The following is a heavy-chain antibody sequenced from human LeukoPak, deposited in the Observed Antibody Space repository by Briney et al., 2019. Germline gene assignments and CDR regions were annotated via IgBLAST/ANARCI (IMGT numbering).Heavy chain of an antibody. CDR2: IYTSGST. Sequence: SETLSLTCTVSGGSFSSYYWSWIRQPAGKGLEWIGRIYTSGSTNYNPSLKSRVTMSVDTSKNQFSLKLSSVTAADTAVYYCARDEHYYDSSGYSKPLDYWGQGTLVTVSS. D-gene: IGHD3-22*01. V-gene: IGHV4-4*07. CDR1: GGSFSSYY. J-gene: IGHJ4*02. CDR3: ARDEHYYDSSGYSKPLDY.